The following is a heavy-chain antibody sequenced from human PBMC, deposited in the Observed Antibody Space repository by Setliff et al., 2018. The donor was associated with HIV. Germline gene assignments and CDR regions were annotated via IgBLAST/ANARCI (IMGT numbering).Heavy chain of an antibody. V-gene: IGHV4-28*06. CDR3: AKTVVGDSYALPNDGFDI. J-gene: IGHJ3*02. CDR2: IYYSGST. CDR1: GYSISSSHW. Sequence: SETLSLTCAVSGYSISSSHWWGWIRQPPGKGLEWIGYIYYSGSTNYNPSLKSRATMSVDTSNNRFSLKLSSVTAFDTAVYYCAKTVVGDSYALPNDGFDIWGQGTMVTVSS. D-gene: IGHD3-16*01.